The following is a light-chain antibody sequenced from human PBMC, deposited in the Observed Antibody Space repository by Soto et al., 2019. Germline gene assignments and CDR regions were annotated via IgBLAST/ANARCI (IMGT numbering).Light chain of an antibody. CDR3: SSYTISNTLV. V-gene: IGLV2-14*01. J-gene: IGLJ1*01. Sequence: QSALTQPASVSGSPGQSITISCTGTSSDVGGYHYVSWYQQYPGKAPKLMIYDVSNRPSGVSNRFSGSKSGNTAFLTISGLQAEDEADYYCSSYTISNTLVFGSGTKVTVL. CDR1: SSDVGGYHY. CDR2: DVS.